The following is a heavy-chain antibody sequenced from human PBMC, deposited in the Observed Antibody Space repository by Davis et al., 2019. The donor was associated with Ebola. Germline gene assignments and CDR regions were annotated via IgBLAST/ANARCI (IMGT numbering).Heavy chain of an antibody. D-gene: IGHD3-22*01. CDR1: GFSFGDNA. CDR3: TAYDSTFRNY. Sequence: GGSLRLSCAAAGFSFGDNAMHWVRQAPGKGLEWVSLVSWDGRSTAYADSVRDRFSISRDNSRNFLYLQMTGLRAEDTALYYCTAYDSTFRNYWGQGTLVTVSS. CDR2: VSWDGRST. V-gene: IGHV3-43D*03. J-gene: IGHJ4*02.